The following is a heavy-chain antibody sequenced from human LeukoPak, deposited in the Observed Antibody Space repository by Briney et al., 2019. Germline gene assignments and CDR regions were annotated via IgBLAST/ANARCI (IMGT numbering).Heavy chain of an antibody. CDR2: INSDGSST. CDR1: GFTFSNYW. CDR3: AKPDRRGYSYGYDENDY. D-gene: IGHD5-18*01. Sequence: GGSLRLSCAASGFTFSNYWMHWVRQAPGKGLVWVSRINSDGSSTSYADSVKGRFTISRDNAKNTLYLQMNGLRAEDTAVYYCAKPDRRGYSYGYDENDYWGQGTLVTVSS. J-gene: IGHJ4*02. V-gene: IGHV3-74*01.